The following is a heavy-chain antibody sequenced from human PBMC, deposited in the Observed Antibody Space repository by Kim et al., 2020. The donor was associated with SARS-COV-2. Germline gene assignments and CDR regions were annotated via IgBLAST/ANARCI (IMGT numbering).Heavy chain of an antibody. CDR3: ARLFSYMVQGFDY. J-gene: IGHJ4*02. V-gene: IGHV4-39*01. Sequence: YNPSLKSRVTISVDTSKNQFSLKLSSVTAADTAVYYCARLFSYMVQGFDYWGQGTLVTVSS. D-gene: IGHD3-10*01.